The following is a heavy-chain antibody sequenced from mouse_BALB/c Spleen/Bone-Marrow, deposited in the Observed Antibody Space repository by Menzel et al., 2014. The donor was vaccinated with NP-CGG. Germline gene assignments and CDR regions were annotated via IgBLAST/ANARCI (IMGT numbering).Heavy chain of an antibody. Sequence: EVKLVESGGGLVQPGGSLKLSCAASGFDFSRYWMSWVRQAPGKGLEWIGEINPVSSTINYTPSLKDKFIISRDNAKNTLYLQMSKVRSEDTALYYCVFLGYYGYFYVWGAGTTVTVSS. CDR1: GFDFSRYW. CDR2: INPVSSTI. V-gene: IGHV4-1*02. D-gene: IGHD2-2*01. CDR3: VFLGYYGYFYV. J-gene: IGHJ1*01.